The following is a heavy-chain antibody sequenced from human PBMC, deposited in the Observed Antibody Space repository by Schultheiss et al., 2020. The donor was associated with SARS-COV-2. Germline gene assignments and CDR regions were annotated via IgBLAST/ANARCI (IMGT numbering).Heavy chain of an antibody. D-gene: IGHD1-1*01. J-gene: IGHJ4*02. CDR2: IKQDGSEK. CDR3: AREDWNDPWVPGY. V-gene: IGHV3-7*01. CDR1: GFTFSSYW. Sequence: GGSLRLSCAASGFTFSSYWMSWVRQAPGKRLEWVANIKQDGSEKYYVGSVKGRFTISRDNAKNSLYLQMNSLRAEDTAVYYCAREDWNDPWVPGYWGQGTLVTVAS.